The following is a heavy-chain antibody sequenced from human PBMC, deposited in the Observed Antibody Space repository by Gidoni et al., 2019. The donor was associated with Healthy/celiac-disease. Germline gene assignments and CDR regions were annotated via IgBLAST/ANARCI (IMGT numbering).Heavy chain of an antibody. V-gene: IGHV4-34*01. CDR1: CVSFGGYY. J-gene: IGHJ6*03. D-gene: IGHD6-13*01. CDR2: INNSGST. Sequence: QVQLPQWGAGLFKPSETLSLTCAVYCVSFGGYYWRWIRQPPGKGLEWSGEINNSGSTNYTQSLESRVTISVDTSKNQFYLKLSYVTAADTAVYYCARLVTRRASRGDYYDYYMDVWGKGTTVTVSS. CDR3: ARLVTRRASRGDYYDYYMDV.